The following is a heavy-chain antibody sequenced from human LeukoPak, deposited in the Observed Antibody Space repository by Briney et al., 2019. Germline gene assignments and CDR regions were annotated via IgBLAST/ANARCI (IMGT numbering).Heavy chain of an antibody. CDR2: IYSDNT. J-gene: IGHJ4*02. CDR1: GFTFSSYG. Sequence: PGGSLRLSCAASGFTFSSYGMHWVRQAPGKGLEWVSFIYSDNTHYSDSVKGRFTISRDNSKNTLYLQMNSPRAEDTAVYYCARRAGAYSHPYDYWGQGTLVTVSS. CDR3: ARRAGAYSHPYDY. V-gene: IGHV3-53*01. D-gene: IGHD4/OR15-4a*01.